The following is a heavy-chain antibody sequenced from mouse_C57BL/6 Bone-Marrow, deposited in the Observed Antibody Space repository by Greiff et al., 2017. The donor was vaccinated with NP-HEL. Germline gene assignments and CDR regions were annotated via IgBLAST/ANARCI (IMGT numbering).Heavy chain of an antibody. V-gene: IGHV1-54*01. CDR1: GYAFTNYL. Sequence: QVQLKESGAELVRPGTSVKVSCKASGYAFTNYLIEWVKQRPGQGLEWIGVINPGSGGTNYNEKFKGKATLTADKSSSTAYMQLSSLTSEDSAVYFCARKKGLYGVFFAYWGQGTLVTVSA. J-gene: IGHJ3*01. CDR2: INPGSGGT. D-gene: IGHD1-1*02. CDR3: ARKKGLYGVFFAY.